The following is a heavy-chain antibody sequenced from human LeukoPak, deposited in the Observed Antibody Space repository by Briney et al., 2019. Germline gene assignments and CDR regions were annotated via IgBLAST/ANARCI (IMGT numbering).Heavy chain of an antibody. J-gene: IGHJ4*02. CDR2: TYYRSKWYN. Sequence: SQTLSLTCALSGDSVSSNSAAWNWIRQSPSRGLEWLGRTYYRSKWYNDYAVSVKSRITINPDTSKNQFSLQLNSVTPEDTAVYYCAREGAQCSGGSCXKTFDYWGQGTLVTXSS. V-gene: IGHV6-1*01. D-gene: IGHD2-15*01. CDR3: AREGAQCSGGSCXKTFDY. CDR1: GDSVSSNSAA.